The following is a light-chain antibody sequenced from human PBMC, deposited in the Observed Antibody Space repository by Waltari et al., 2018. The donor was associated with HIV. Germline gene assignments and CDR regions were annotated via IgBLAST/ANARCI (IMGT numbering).Light chain of an antibody. J-gene: IGKJ4*01. V-gene: IGKV3-20*01. Sequence: EIVLTQSPGTLSLSLGERATLSCRAGQSVSNNYLAWYQHKPGQAPRLLIYGASSRATGIPERFSGTGSGTDFTLTISRLEPADFAVYYCQQYGSSPRALTFGGGTKVEIK. CDR3: QQYGSSPRALT. CDR2: GAS. CDR1: QSVSNNY.